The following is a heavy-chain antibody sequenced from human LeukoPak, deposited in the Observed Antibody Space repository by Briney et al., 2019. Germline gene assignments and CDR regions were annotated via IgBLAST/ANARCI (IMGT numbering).Heavy chain of an antibody. V-gene: IGHV1-18*01. CDR2: VSAYNGNT. D-gene: IGHD6-19*01. CDR3: ARFGALYSSGWYLFDY. J-gene: IGHJ4*02. Sequence: ASVKVSCKASGYTFTSYGISWVRQAPGQGLEWMGWVSAYNGNTNYAQKLQGRVTMTTDTSTSTAYMELRSLRSDDTAVYYCARFGALYSSGWYLFDYWGQGTLVTVSS. CDR1: GYTFTSYG.